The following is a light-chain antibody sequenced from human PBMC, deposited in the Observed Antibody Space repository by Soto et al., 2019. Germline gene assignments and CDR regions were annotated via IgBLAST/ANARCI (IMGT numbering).Light chain of an antibody. J-gene: IGKJ1*01. CDR3: HQYGSSSWT. V-gene: IGKV3-20*01. Sequence: EIVLTQSPGTLSLSPGERATLSCRASQIVGGDTLAWFQQRPGQAPRLVIYGASNRAAGIPDRFSGSGSGTDFTLTVSRLEPEDFAVYYCHQYGSSSWTFGQGTKVEIK. CDR2: GAS. CDR1: QIVGGDT.